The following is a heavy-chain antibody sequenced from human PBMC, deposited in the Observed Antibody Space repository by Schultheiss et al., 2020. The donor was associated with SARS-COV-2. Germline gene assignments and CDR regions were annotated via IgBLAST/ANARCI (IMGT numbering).Heavy chain of an antibody. D-gene: IGHD3-10*01. CDR2: IRDGETT. CDR1: GFTVISNY. Sequence: GGSLRLSCAASGFTVISNYMSWVRQAPGKGLEWVSVIRDGETTFYADSVRGRFTISRDYSKNTLFLQMNSLRPEDSAVYYCATLWFGINWGQGTLVTVSS. CDR3: ATLWFGIN. V-gene: IGHV3-66*02. J-gene: IGHJ4*02.